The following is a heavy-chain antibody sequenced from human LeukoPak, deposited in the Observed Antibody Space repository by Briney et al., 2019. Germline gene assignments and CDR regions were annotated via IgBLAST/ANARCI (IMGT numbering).Heavy chain of an antibody. V-gene: IGHV4-4*07. CDR3: ASRDANPAAAFDI. CDR2: MYTSGIT. Sequence: SETLSLTCTGSGGSISSYSWSWIRQPAGKGLEGIGHMYTSGITNYNRSLKSRDTMSVDTSKKQFSLTLSSVTAADTAVYYCASRDANPAAAFDIWGQGTMLTVSS. J-gene: IGHJ3*02. D-gene: IGHD2-21*02. CDR1: GGSISSYS.